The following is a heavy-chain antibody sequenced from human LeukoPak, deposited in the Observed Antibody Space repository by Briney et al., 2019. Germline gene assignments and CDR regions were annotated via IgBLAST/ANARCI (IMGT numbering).Heavy chain of an antibody. Sequence: GGSLRLSCAASGFTFSSYGMHWVRQAPGKGLEWVAVISYDGSNKYYADSVKGRFTISRDNSKNTLYLQMNSLRAEDTAVYYCAKDRGYSYGYFDYWGQGTLVTVSS. CDR3: AKDRGYSYGYFDY. CDR1: GFTFSSYG. CDR2: ISYDGSNK. D-gene: IGHD5-18*01. J-gene: IGHJ4*02. V-gene: IGHV3-30*18.